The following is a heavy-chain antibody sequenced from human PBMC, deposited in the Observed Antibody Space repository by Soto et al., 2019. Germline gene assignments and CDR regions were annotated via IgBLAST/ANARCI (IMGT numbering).Heavy chain of an antibody. V-gene: IGHV3-53*01. D-gene: IGHD6-6*01. Sequence: GGSLRLSCAASGFTVGSNYMSWVRHAPGKGLEWVSVIYSGGRTYYADSVRGRFTISRDNSKNTLYLQMKSLRAEDTAVYYCGRGSRATRHGMDVWGQGTTVTVSS. CDR1: GFTVGSNY. CDR3: GRGSRATRHGMDV. CDR2: IYSGGRT. J-gene: IGHJ6*02.